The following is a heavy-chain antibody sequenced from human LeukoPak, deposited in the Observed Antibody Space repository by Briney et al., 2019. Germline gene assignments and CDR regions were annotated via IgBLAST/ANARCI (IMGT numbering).Heavy chain of an antibody. CDR2: ISGTGDRT. CDR1: GFTFDTTD. J-gene: IGHJ4*02. D-gene: IGHD3-10*01. V-gene: IGHV3-23*01. CDR3: AKVFRWFGELLPFDY. Sequence: PGGSLRLSCAASGFTFDTTDMTWVRQAPGKGPEWLSCISGTGDRTYYADSVRGRFTISRDNSKNTLYLQMNSLRAEDTAVYYCAKVFRWFGELLPFDYWGQGTLVTVSS.